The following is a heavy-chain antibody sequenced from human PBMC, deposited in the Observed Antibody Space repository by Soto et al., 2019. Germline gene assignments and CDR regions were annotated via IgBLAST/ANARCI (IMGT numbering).Heavy chain of an antibody. J-gene: IGHJ5*02. CDR2: IYYSGST. CDR3: ARVTVTTTSLWFDP. CDR1: GGSISSGGYY. Sequence: PSETLSLTCTVSGGSISSGGYYWSWIRQHPGKGLEWIGYIYYSGSTYYNPSLKSRVTISVDTSKNQFSLKLSSVTAADTAVYYCARVTVTTTSLWFDPWGQGTLVTVSS. V-gene: IGHV4-31*03. D-gene: IGHD4-17*01.